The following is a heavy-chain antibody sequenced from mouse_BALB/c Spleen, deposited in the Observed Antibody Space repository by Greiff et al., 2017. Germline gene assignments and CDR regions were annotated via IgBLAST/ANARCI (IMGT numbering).Heavy chain of an antibody. CDR2: IRNKANGYTT. CDR1: GFTFTDYY. D-gene: IGHD2-4*01. CDR3: ARPYDYDGYYAMDY. J-gene: IGHJ4*01. Sequence: DVHLVESGGGLVQPGGSLRLSCATSGFTFTDYYMSWVRQPPGKALEWLGFIRNKANGYTTEYSASVKGRFTISRDNSQSILYLQMNTLRAEDSATYYCARPYDYDGYYAMDYWGQGTSVTVSS. V-gene: IGHV7-3*02.